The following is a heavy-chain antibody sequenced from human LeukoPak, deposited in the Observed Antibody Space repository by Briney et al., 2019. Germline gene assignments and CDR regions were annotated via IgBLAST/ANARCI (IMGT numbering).Heavy chain of an antibody. J-gene: IGHJ4*02. CDR2: IYHSGNT. Sequence: SETLSLTCTVSGYSISSGYYWGWIRQPPGKGLEWIGSIYHSGNTYYNPSLKSRVTISVDTSKNQFSLKLSSVTAADTAVYYCARAGYGDSDFDYWGQGTLVTVST. V-gene: IGHV4-38-2*02. CDR3: ARAGYGDSDFDY. D-gene: IGHD4-17*01. CDR1: GYSISSGYY.